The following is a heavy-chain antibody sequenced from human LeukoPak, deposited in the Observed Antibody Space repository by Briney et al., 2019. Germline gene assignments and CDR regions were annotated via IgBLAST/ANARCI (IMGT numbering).Heavy chain of an antibody. CDR2: ISGSGGST. D-gene: IGHD3-22*01. V-gene: IGHV3-23*01. CDR3: ARRPPDYYDSSGYYYFDY. CDR1: GFTFSSYA. Sequence: GGSLRLSCAASGFTFSSYAMSWVRQAPGKGQEWVSAISGSGGSTYYADSVKGRFTISRDNSKNTLYLQMNSLRAEDTAVYYCARRPPDYYDSSGYYYFDYWGQGTLVTVSS. J-gene: IGHJ4*02.